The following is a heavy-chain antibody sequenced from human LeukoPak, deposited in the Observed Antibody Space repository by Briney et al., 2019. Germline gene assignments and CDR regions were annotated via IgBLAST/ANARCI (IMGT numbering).Heavy chain of an antibody. CDR3: VRGGSWYVDF. J-gene: IGHJ4*02. V-gene: IGHV3-7*01. D-gene: IGHD6-13*01. Sequence: GGSLRLSCAASGFTFSSYWMSWVRQAPGKGLEWVANIKQDGREKYYVDSVKGRFSISRDNAKNSLFLQMNSLRAEDTAVYYCVRGGSWYVDFWGQGTLVTVSS. CDR1: GFTFSSYW. CDR2: IKQDGREK.